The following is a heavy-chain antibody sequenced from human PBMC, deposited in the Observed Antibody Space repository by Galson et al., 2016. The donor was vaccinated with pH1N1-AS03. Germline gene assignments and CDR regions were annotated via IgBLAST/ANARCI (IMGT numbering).Heavy chain of an antibody. CDR2: INWIGGST. Sequence: SLRLSCAASGFSFEDYGMSWVRQAPGKGLEWVSGINWIGGSTGYADSVKGRFTISRDNAKKSLYLQMNSLRVEDTAFYYCARDFYDSSGYFKAPFDYWGQGALVTVSS. J-gene: IGHJ4*02. CDR3: ARDFYDSSGYFKAPFDY. CDR1: GFSFEDYG. V-gene: IGHV3-20*04. D-gene: IGHD3-22*01.